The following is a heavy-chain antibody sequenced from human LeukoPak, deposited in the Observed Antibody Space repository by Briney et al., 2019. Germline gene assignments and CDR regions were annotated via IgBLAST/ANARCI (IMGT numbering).Heavy chain of an antibody. CDR1: GGSISSYY. CDR3: ARHRGSGNHYDPQSY. CDR2: IYYSGST. D-gene: IGHD1-26*01. Sequence: SETLSLTCTVSGGSISSYYWSWIRQPPGKGLEWIGYIYYSGSTNYNPSLKSRVTISVDTSKNQFSLKLSSVTAADTAVYYCARHRGSGNHYDPQSYWGQGTLVTVSS. V-gene: IGHV4-59*08. J-gene: IGHJ4*02.